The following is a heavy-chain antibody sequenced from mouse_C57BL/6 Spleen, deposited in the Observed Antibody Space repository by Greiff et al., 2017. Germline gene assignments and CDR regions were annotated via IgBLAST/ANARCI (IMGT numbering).Heavy chain of an antibody. CDR3: ARSGSWDPWFAY. CDR2: IDPSDSYT. Sequence: QVQLQQPGPELVMPGASVKLSCKASGYTFTSYCMHWVKQRPGQGLEWIGEIDPSDSYTNYNQKFKGKSTLTVDKSSSTAYMPLSSLTSVDSAVYYCARSGSWDPWFAYWGQGTLVTVSA. D-gene: IGHD4-1*01. CDR1: GYTFTSYC. V-gene: IGHV1-69*01. J-gene: IGHJ3*01.